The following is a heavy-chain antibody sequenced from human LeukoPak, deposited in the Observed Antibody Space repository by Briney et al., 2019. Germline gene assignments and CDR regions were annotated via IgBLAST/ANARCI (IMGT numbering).Heavy chain of an antibody. J-gene: IGHJ4*02. CDR3: AKDSSSWSPHYFDY. V-gene: IGHV3-30*02. Sequence: GGSLRLSCAASGFTFSSYGTHWVRQAPGKGLEWVAFIRYDGSNKNYADSVKGRVTISRDNSKNTLYLQMNSLRAEDTAVYYCAKDSSSWSPHYFDYWGQGTQVTVSS. CDR1: GFTFSSYG. D-gene: IGHD6-13*01. CDR2: IRYDGSNK.